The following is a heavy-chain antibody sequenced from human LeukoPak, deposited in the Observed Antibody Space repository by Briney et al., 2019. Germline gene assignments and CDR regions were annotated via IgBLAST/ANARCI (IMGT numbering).Heavy chain of an antibody. CDR2: LKQDGSEK. J-gene: IGHJ4*02. CDR3: ARDDGFYSASGIYQNYFDH. CDR1: GFTFSAYW. V-gene: IGHV3-7*01. D-gene: IGHD3-10*01. Sequence: PGGSLRLSCAASGFTFSAYWMSWVRQAPGKGLEWVANLKQDGSEKYYVDSVKGRFTISRDDAKNSLYLQMNSLRGEDTAVYYCARDDGFYSASGIYQNYFDHWGQGILVTVSP.